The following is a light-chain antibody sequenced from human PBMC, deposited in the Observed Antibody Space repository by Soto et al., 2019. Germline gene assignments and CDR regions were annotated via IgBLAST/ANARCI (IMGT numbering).Light chain of an antibody. CDR1: SSNIGNSF. CDR2: DNN. V-gene: IGLV1-51*01. J-gene: IGLJ1*01. CDR3: GAWDGGLSAFV. Sequence: QSVLTQPPSVSAAPGLTVTISCSGSSSNIGNSFLSWYQQLPGTAPRLLIYDNNERPSGIPDRFSGSKSGTSATLGITGLQTGDEADYYCGAWDGGLSAFVFGTGTKVTVL.